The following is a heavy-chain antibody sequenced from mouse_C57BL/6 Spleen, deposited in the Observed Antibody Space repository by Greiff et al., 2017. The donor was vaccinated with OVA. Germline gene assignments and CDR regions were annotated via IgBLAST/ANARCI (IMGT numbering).Heavy chain of an antibody. V-gene: IGHV1-22*01. Sequence: VQLPLSAPVLVKPGASVQMSCKASGYTFTDYNMHWVKQSHGKSLEWIGYFNPNNGGTSYNQKFKGKATLTVNKSSSTAYMELRSLTSEDSAVYYCAGKFYYAMDYWGQGTSVTVSS. CDR1: GYTFTDYN. CDR2: FNPNNGGT. CDR3: AGKFYYAMDY. J-gene: IGHJ4*01.